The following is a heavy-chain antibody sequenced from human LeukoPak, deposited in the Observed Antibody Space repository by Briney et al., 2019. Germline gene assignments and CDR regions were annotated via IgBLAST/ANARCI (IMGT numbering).Heavy chain of an antibody. Sequence: SETLSLTCTVSGGSISSGRHYWGWIRQPPGKGLEWIGSMYYDGTTYYNPSVQSRVTISVDTSKNHLSLRLSSVTAADTAVYYCATYGSAAYFDYWGQGTLVTVSS. CDR2: MYYDGTT. J-gene: IGHJ4*02. CDR3: ATYGSAAYFDY. CDR1: GGSISSGRHY. D-gene: IGHD4-17*01. V-gene: IGHV4-39*01.